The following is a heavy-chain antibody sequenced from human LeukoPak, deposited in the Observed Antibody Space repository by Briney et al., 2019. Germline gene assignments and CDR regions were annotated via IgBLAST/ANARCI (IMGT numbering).Heavy chain of an antibody. CDR2: IYYSGYT. CDR3: ARVLGVTTGHTFDI. J-gene: IGHJ3*02. Sequence: TLSLTRNASGASINSGGFFWGWIGQHPGKGLEWIGHIYYSGYTYYNPSLTRRLAISLDTSKTQFSLRLSSVTAADTALYYCARVLGVTTGHTFDIWGQGILVTVSS. D-gene: IGHD4-17*01. V-gene: IGHV4-31*03. CDR1: GASINSGGFF.